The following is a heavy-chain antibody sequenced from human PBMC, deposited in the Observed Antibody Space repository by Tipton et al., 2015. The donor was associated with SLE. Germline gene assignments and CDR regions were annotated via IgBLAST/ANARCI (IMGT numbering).Heavy chain of an antibody. CDR2: IHHTGNA. D-gene: IGHD3-22*01. CDR1: GFSISSGYY. CDR3: ARHDYDSNGYYQHYVDH. Sequence: TLSLTCDVSGFSISSGYYWGWIRQPPGKGLEWIGSIHHTGNAYYNPSLKSRVTMSIDTSTNEVFLRLTSVTAADTAVYYCARHDYDSNGYYQHYVDHWGQGTLVTVSS. V-gene: IGHV4-38-2*01. J-gene: IGHJ4*02.